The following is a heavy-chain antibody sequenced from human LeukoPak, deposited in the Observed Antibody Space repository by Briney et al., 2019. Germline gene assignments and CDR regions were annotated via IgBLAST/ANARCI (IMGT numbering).Heavy chain of an antibody. J-gene: IGHJ6*04. CDR2: ISYDGSNK. CDR1: GFTFSSYG. CDR3: AKAAARYYSMDV. D-gene: IGHD6-6*01. V-gene: IGHV3-30*18. Sequence: GGSLRLSCAASGFTFSSYGMHWVRQAPGKGLEWVAVISYDGSNKYYADSVKGRFTISRDNSKNTLYLQMNSLRAEDTAVYYCAKAAARYYSMDVWGKGTTVTVSS.